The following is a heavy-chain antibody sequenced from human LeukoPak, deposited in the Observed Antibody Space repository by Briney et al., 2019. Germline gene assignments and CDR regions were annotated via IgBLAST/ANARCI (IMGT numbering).Heavy chain of an antibody. V-gene: IGHV4-39*07. Sequence: SETLSLTCTVSGDSLSSGNYYWGWIRQPPGKGLEWIGTIFYSGSTYYNPSLKSRVTISVDTSKNQFSLKLSSVTAADTAVYYCARYSSGWSDAFDIWGQGTMVTVSS. D-gene: IGHD6-19*01. CDR3: ARYSSGWSDAFDI. J-gene: IGHJ3*02. CDR1: GDSLSSGNYY. CDR2: IFYSGST.